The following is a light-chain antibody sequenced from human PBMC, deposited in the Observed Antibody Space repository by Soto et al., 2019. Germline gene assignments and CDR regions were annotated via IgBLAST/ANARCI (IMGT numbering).Light chain of an antibody. J-gene: IGKJ5*01. CDR3: QQLGT. CDR1: QGISSY. CDR2: AAS. Sequence: DIQLTQSPSFLSASVGDRVTITCRASQGISSYLAWYQQKPGKAPKLLIYAASTLQSGVPSRFSGSGSGTESTLTISSLQPEDFATYYCQQLGTFGQGTRLEIK. V-gene: IGKV1-9*01.